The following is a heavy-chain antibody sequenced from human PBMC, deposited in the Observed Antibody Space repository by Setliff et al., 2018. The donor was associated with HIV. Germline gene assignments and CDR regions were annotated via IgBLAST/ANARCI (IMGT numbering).Heavy chain of an antibody. CDR3: AREIGDYYDSSGYYPPTDYYYGMDV. Sequence: SVKVSCKASGGIFSRFAFSWVRQAPGQGLEWMGGIIPIFGTANYAQKFQGRVTITADESTSTAYMELRSLRSDDTAVYYCAREIGDYYDSSGYYPPTDYYYGMDVWGQGTTVTVSS. J-gene: IGHJ6*02. CDR2: IIPIFGTA. V-gene: IGHV1-69*13. D-gene: IGHD3-22*01. CDR1: GGIFSRFA.